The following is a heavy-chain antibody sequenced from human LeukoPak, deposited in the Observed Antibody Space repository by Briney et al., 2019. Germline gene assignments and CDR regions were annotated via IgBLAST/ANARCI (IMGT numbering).Heavy chain of an antibody. V-gene: IGHV3-20*04. CDR1: GFTFDDYG. D-gene: IGHD5-18*01. CDR2: INWNGGST. J-gene: IGHJ4*02. Sequence: PGGSLRLSCAASGFTFDDYGMSWVRQAPGKGLEWVSGINWNGGSTGYADSVKGRFTISRDNAKNSLYLQMDSLRAEDTAVYYCARGWGYSYGYPIDYWGQGTLVTVSS. CDR3: ARGWGYSYGYPIDY.